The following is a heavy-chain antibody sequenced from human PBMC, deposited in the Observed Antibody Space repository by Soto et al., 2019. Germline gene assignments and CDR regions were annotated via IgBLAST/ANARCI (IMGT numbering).Heavy chain of an antibody. J-gene: IGHJ6*02. CDR2: IIPIFGKA. D-gene: IGHD2-2*01. CDR3: AKAVGYCSSSNCRDYYYYYGMDV. Sequence: QVQLVQSGAEVKKPGSSVKVSCKASGGTFSSYAISWVRQAPGQGLEWMGGIIPIFGKANYAQKFQGRVTNAADESTGTAYLELSSLRSEDTAVYYCAKAVGYCSSSNCRDYYYYYGMDVWGQGTTVTVSS. CDR1: GGTFSSYA. V-gene: IGHV1-69*01.